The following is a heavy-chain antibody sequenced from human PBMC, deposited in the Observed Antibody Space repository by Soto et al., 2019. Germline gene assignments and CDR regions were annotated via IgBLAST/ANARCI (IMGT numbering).Heavy chain of an antibody. Sequence: GGSLRLSCAASGFAFSRYTMHWVRQAPGKGLEWVSYISIGSTTIFYADSVKGRFTISRDNAKNSLYLQMNSLRDEDTSVYYCARDNGIAGSFDPWGQGTLVTVSS. CDR3: ARDNGIAGSFDP. D-gene: IGHD6-13*01. J-gene: IGHJ5*02. CDR1: GFAFSRYT. CDR2: ISIGSTTI. V-gene: IGHV3-48*02.